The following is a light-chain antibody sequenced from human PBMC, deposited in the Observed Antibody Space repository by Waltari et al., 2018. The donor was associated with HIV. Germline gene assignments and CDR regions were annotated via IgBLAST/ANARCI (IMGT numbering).Light chain of an antibody. J-gene: IGLJ2*01. CDR1: SSDVGSYNL. CDR2: EVS. Sequence: QSALTQPASVSGSPGQSITLSCTGTSSDVGSYNLVSWYHQHPGKAPKLTIYEVSKRPSGVSNRFHGSKSGNTASLTISGLQAEDEADYYCCSYAGTSTYVAFGGGTKLTVL. CDR3: CSYAGTSTYVA. V-gene: IGLV2-23*02.